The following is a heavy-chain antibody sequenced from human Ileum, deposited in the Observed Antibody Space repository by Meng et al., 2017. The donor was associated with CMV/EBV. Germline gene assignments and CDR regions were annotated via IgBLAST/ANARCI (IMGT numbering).Heavy chain of an antibody. CDR3: ARGDYAYDY. D-gene: IGHD4-17*01. V-gene: IGHV3-23*01. CDR2: ITANGVTT. J-gene: IGHJ4*02. CDR1: GFTFVSYA. Sequence: LSCAASGFTFVSYAMSWVRQAPGKGLEWVSSITANGVTTFYTDSVKGRFTISRDSSKNTLSLQVNSLRADDSAVYFCARGDYAYDYWGQGTLVTVSS.